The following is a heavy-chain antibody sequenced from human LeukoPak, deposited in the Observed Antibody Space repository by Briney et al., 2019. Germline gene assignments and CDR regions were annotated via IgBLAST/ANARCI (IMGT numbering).Heavy chain of an antibody. CDR2: ISSGGNTI. CDR1: GLTFSDSY. Sequence: GGSLRLSCAASGLTFSDSYMSWIRQAPGKGLEWVSYISSGGNTIKYADSVKGRFTISRDNARNSLYLQMNSLRAEDTAVYYYATASLYFDNWGQGTLVTVSS. V-gene: IGHV3-11*04. CDR3: ATASLYFDN. J-gene: IGHJ4*02.